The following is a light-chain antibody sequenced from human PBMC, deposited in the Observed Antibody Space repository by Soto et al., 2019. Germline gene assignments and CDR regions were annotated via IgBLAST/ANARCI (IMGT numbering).Light chain of an antibody. CDR2: DTS. V-gene: IGKV3-20*01. CDR3: HQYGTAPLT. CDR1: QSVSNTY. Sequence: IVLTQSPGTRSLSPLEIATLSVMTSQSVSNTYVAWYQQKPGQAPRLLIYDTSSRVTGIPDRFSGSGSGTDFTLTISRLEPEDFSVYYCHQYGTAPLTFGPGTKVDIK. J-gene: IGKJ3*01.